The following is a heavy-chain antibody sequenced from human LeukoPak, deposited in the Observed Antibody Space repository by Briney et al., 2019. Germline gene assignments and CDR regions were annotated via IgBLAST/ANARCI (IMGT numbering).Heavy chain of an antibody. CDR2: INSDGSST. Sequence: GGSLRLSCAASGFTFSSYWMHWVRQAPGKGLVWVSRINSDGSSTSYADSVKGRFTISRDNAKNTLYLQMNSLRAEDTAVYYCARDLSLDIVVVPAAMHTPYYYGMDVWGQGTTVTVSS. J-gene: IGHJ6*02. CDR3: ARDLSLDIVVVPAAMHTPYYYGMDV. CDR1: GFTFSSYW. V-gene: IGHV3-74*01. D-gene: IGHD2-2*01.